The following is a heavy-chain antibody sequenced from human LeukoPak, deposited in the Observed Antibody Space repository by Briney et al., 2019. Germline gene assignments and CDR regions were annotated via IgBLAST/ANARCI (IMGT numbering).Heavy chain of an antibody. V-gene: IGHV1-18*01. Sequence: ASVKVSCKASGYTFTSYGISWVRPAPGQGREWMGWISAYNGNTNYAQKLQGRVTMTTDTSTSTAYMELRSLRSDDTAVYYCARFTYYYGSGDYWGQGTLVTVSS. CDR3: ARFTYYYGSGDY. J-gene: IGHJ4*02. CDR2: ISAYNGNT. CDR1: GYTFTSYG. D-gene: IGHD3-10*01.